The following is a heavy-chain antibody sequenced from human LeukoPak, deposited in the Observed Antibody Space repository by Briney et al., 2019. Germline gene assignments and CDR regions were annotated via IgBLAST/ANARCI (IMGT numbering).Heavy chain of an antibody. J-gene: IGHJ4*02. CDR3: TTEAYYYGSGSYYYFDY. CDR2: IKSKTDGGTT. Sequence: GGSLRLSCAASGFTFSNAWMGWVRQAPGKGLEWVGRIKSKTDGGTTDYAAPVKGRFTISRDDSKNTLYLQMNSLKTEDTAVYYCTTEAYYYGSGSYYYFDYWGQGTLVTVSS. D-gene: IGHD3-10*01. CDR1: GFTFSNAW. V-gene: IGHV3-15*01.